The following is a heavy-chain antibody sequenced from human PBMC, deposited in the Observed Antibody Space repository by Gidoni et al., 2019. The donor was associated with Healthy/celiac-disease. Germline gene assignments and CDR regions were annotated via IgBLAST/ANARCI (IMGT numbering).Heavy chain of an antibody. CDR2: INAGNDNT. CDR1: GYTFTSYA. Sequence: QVQLVQSGAEVKKPGASVKVSCKASGYTFTSYAMHWVRQAPGQRLEWMGWINAGNDNTKYSQKFQSRVTITRDTSASTAYMELSSLRSEDTAVYYCARERSQWLVPFDPWGQGTLVTVSS. J-gene: IGHJ5*02. V-gene: IGHV1-3*01. D-gene: IGHD6-19*01. CDR3: ARERSQWLVPFDP.